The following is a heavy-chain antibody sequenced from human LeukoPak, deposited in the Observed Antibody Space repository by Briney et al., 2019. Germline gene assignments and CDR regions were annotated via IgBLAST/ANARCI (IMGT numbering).Heavy chain of an antibody. D-gene: IGHD7-27*01. Sequence: SVKVSCKASGYTFTSYGISWVRQAPGQGLEWMGRIIPILGIANYAQKFQGRVTITADKSTSTAYMELSSLRSEDTAVYYCARVSSNSRGDYFDYWGQGTLVTVSS. V-gene: IGHV1-69*04. CDR3: ARVSSNSRGDYFDY. CDR1: GYTFTSYG. CDR2: IIPILGIA. J-gene: IGHJ4*02.